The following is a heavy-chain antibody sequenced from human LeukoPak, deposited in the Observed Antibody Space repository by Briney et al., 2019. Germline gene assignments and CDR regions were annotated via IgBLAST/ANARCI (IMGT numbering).Heavy chain of an antibody. Sequence: GGSLRLSCAASGFTVSSIYMNWVRQAPGKGLEWVSVIDSGGNTYYADSVKGRFTISRDNSKNTLYLQMNSLRAEDTAVYYCARGVSRYNYYYYYYMDVWGKGTTVTVSS. J-gene: IGHJ6*03. CDR1: GFTVSSIY. D-gene: IGHD1-14*01. CDR3: ARGVSRYNYYYYYYMDV. CDR2: IDSGGNT. V-gene: IGHV3-66*02.